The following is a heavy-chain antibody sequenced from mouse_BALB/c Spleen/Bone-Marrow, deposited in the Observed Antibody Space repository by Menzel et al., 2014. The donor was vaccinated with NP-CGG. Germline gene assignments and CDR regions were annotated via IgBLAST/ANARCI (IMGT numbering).Heavy chain of an antibody. J-gene: IGHJ1*01. D-gene: IGHD1-1*01. CDR2: INPSNGGT. Sequence: QVQLQQPGAELVKPGASVKLSCKASGYTFTSYYMYWVKQRPGQGLEWIGGINPSNGGTNFNEKFKSKATQTVDKSSSTAYMQLSSLTSEDSAVYYCTRDHYYYGSSYWYFDVWGAGTTVTVSS. V-gene: IGHV1S81*02. CDR1: GYTFTSYY. CDR3: TRDHYYYGSSYWYFDV.